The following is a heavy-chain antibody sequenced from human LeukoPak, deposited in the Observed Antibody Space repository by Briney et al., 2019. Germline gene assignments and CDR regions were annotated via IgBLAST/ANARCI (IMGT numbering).Heavy chain of an antibody. V-gene: IGHV3-30*02. D-gene: IGHD4-11*01. Sequence: GGSLRLSCAASGFTFSSYGMHWVRQAPGKGLEWVAFVRYDGSNKYSADSVKGRFTISRDNSKNTLYLQMNSLRAEDTAVYYCAKDLKDYRGNGSDWFDAGGQGTLVTVSS. CDR1: GFTFSSYG. J-gene: IGHJ5*02. CDR3: AKDLKDYRGNGSDWFDA. CDR2: VRYDGSNK.